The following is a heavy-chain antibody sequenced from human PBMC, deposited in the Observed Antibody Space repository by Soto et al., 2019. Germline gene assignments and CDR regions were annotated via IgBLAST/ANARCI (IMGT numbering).Heavy chain of an antibody. CDR2: IIPLTETP. CDR1: GGTFSNYA. Sequence: QVQVVQSGAEVKKPGSSVKVSCKASGGTFSNYAISWVRQAPGHGLEWVGGIIPLTETPVYAQTVQGRLTITADEITRAAYMELSSLRSDDTAVYYFAIGTRTSWSCDFWGQGTLVTVSS. J-gene: IGHJ4*02. V-gene: IGHV1-69*01. D-gene: IGHD2-2*01. CDR3: AIGTRTSWSCDF.